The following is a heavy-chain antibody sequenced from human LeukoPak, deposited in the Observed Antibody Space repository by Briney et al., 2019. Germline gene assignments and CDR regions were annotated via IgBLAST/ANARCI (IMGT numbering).Heavy chain of an antibody. CDR3: ARDATRGGDLDY. CDR1: GFTFSNAW. Sequence: GGSLRLSCAASGFTFSNAWMSWVRQAPGKGLEWVGRIKSNTDGGTTDYAAPVKGRFTISRDDSKNTLYLQMNSLRADDTAVYYCARDATRGGDLDYWGQGTLVTVSS. V-gene: IGHV3-15*01. CDR2: IKSNTDGGTT. J-gene: IGHJ4*02. D-gene: IGHD2-21*01.